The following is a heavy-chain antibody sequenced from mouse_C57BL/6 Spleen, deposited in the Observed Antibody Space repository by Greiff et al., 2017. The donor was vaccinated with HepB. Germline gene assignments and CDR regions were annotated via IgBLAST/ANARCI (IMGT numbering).Heavy chain of an antibody. Sequence: VQLQQPGAELVRPGSSVKLSCKASGYTFTSYWMHWVKQRPIQGLEWIGNIDPSDSETHYNQKFKDKATLTVDKSSSTAYMQLSSLTSEDSAVYYCTSEGEGTAQAPYFDYWGQGTTLTVSS. D-gene: IGHD3-2*02. J-gene: IGHJ2*01. CDR1: GYTFTSYW. CDR3: TSEGEGTAQAPYFDY. V-gene: IGHV1-52*01. CDR2: IDPSDSET.